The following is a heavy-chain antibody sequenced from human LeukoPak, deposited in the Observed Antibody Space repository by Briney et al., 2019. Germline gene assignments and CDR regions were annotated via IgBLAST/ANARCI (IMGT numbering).Heavy chain of an antibody. Sequence: PGGSLRLSCAASGFTFGNYAMSWVRQAPGKGLEWVSAISGSGGSTYYADSVKGRFTISRDNSKNTLYLQMNSLRAEDTAVYYCAKDRGYGVSYWYFDLWGRGTLVTVSS. CDR3: AKDRGYGVSYWYFDL. V-gene: IGHV3-23*01. CDR2: ISGSGGST. D-gene: IGHD5-12*01. J-gene: IGHJ2*01. CDR1: GFTFGNYA.